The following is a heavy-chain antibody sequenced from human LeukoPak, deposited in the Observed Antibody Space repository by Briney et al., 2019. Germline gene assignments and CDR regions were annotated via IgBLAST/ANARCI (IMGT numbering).Heavy chain of an antibody. J-gene: IGHJ4*02. CDR2: INHSGST. Sequence: IPSETLSLTCAVYGGSFSGYYWSWIRQPPGKGLEWIGEINHSGSTNYNPSLKSRVTISVATSKNQFSLKLSSVTGADTAIYYCARRDNSDSSGYFDHWGQGTLVTVSS. CDR3: ARRDNSDSSGYFDH. V-gene: IGHV4-34*01. D-gene: IGHD3-22*01. CDR1: GGSFSGYY.